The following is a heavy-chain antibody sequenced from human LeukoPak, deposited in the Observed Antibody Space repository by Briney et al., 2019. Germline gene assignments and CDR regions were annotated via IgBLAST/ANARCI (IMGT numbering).Heavy chain of an antibody. CDR2: IGAYNGNT. Sequence: ASVKVSCKASGYTFTSYGISWVRQAPGQGLEWMGWIGAYNGNTNYAQKLQGRVTMTTDTSTSTAYMELRSLRSDDTAVYYCARDNSRTYYDFWSGYPSGWFDPWGRGTLVTVSS. CDR3: ARDNSRTYYDFWSGYPSGWFDP. CDR1: GYTFTSYG. V-gene: IGHV1-18*01. D-gene: IGHD3-3*01. J-gene: IGHJ5*02.